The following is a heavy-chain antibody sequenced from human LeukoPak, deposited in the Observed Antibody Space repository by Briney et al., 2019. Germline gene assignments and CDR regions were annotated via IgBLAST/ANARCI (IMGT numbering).Heavy chain of an antibody. J-gene: IGHJ4*02. V-gene: IGHV3-66*01. D-gene: IGHD3-22*01. Sequence: PGGSLRLSCAASGFTVISNYMSWVRQAPGKGLEWVSVIYSGGSTNYADSVRGRFTISRDTSKNTLYLQMSSLRGEDTAVYYCARVNDYYGSHFDYWGQGTLVTVSS. CDR3: ARVNDYYGSHFDY. CDR1: GFTVISNY. CDR2: IYSGGST.